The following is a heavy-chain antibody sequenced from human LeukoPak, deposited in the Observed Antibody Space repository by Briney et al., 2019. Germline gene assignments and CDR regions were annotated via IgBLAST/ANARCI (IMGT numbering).Heavy chain of an antibody. Sequence: GGSLRLSCAASGFSFNTYEMTWVRQAPGMGLEWLSYISNSGGTIKYADSVKGRFTISRDSAENALYLQMNNLGVDDTAVYFCACGPQYTGSFPYWGQGTLVAVSS. CDR3: ACGPQYTGSFPY. V-gene: IGHV3-48*03. CDR1: GFSFNTYE. J-gene: IGHJ4*02. D-gene: IGHD1-26*01. CDR2: ISNSGGTI.